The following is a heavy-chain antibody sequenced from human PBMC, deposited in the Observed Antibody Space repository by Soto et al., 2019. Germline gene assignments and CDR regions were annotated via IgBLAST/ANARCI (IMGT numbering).Heavy chain of an antibody. V-gene: IGHV2-5*02. Sequence: GSGPTLVNPTQTLTLTCTFSGFSLSTSGVGVGWIRQPPGKALEWLALIYWDDDKRYSPSLKSRLTITKDTSKNQVVLTMTNMDPVDTATYYCAHSRNYDFWSGYYFNWFDPWGQGTLVTVS. CDR3: AHSRNYDFWSGYYFNWFDP. CDR2: IYWDDDK. J-gene: IGHJ5*02. D-gene: IGHD3-3*01. CDR1: GFSLSTSGVG.